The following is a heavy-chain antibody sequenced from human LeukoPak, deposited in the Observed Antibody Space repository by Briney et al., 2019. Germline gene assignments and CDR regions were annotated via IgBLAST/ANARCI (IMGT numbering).Heavy chain of an antibody. CDR3: ASKGDSSGYYYFDY. V-gene: IGHV4-34*01. CDR2: INHSGST. Sequence: SETLSLTCAVYGGSFSGYYWSWIRQPPGKGLEWIGEINHSGSTNYSPSLKSRVTISVDTSKNQFSLKLSSVTAADTAVYYCASKGDSSGYYYFDYWGQGTLVTVSS. CDR1: GGSFSGYY. D-gene: IGHD3-22*01. J-gene: IGHJ4*02.